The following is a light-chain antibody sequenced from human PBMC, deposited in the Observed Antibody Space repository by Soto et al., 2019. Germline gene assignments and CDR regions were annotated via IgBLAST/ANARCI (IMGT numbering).Light chain of an antibody. CDR1: QSVSSN. V-gene: IGKV3-15*01. CDR2: GAS. J-gene: IGKJ1*01. Sequence: TLSVSPGERATLSCRASQSVSSNLAWYQQKPGQAPRLLIYGASTRATGIPARFSGSGSGTEFTLTISSLQSEDFAVYYCQQQNNWHQTFGQGIKVDIK. CDR3: QQQNNWHQT.